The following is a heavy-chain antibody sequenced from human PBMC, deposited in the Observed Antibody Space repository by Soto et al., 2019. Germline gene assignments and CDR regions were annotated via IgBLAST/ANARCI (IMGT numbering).Heavy chain of an antibody. V-gene: IGHV4-34*01. CDR2: INHSGST. Sequence: QVQLQQWGAGLLKPSETLSLTCAVYGGSFSGYYWSWIRQPPGKGLEWIGKINHSGSTNSDPSLKSRVTVSVDTSKNRFALKLSSVTAADTAVYYCARDYYDSSGRPTIDYWGQGTLVTVSS. D-gene: IGHD3-22*01. J-gene: IGHJ4*02. CDR3: ARDYYDSSGRPTIDY. CDR1: GGSFSGYY.